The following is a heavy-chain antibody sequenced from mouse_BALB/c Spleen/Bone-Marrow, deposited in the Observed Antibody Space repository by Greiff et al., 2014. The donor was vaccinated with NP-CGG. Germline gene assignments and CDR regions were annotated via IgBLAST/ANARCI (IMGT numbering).Heavy chain of an antibody. Sequence: QVQLQQPGAELARPGASVKLSCKASGYTFTSYWMQWVRQRPGQGLEWIGAIYPGDGDTRYTQKFKGKATLTADKSSSTAYMQLSSLASEDSAVYYCASKGDYGSFDYWGQGTTLTVSS. V-gene: IGHV1-87*01. CDR2: IYPGDGDT. CDR3: ASKGDYGSFDY. J-gene: IGHJ2*01. CDR1: GYTFTSYW. D-gene: IGHD1-1*02.